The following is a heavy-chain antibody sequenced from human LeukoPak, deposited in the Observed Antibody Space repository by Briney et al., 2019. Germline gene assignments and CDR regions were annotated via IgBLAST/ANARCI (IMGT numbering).Heavy chain of an antibody. J-gene: IGHJ4*02. CDR2: VYYSGST. CDR1: GASVSNASYY. Sequence: PSETLSLTCTVSGASVSNASYYWSWLRQPPGKGLDWIGYVYYSGSTNYSPSLKSRVTVSVDTSKNQFSLKLTSVTAADTAVYYCARVRYGSGSYYFDNWGQGTLVTVSS. D-gene: IGHD3-10*01. V-gene: IGHV4-61*01. CDR3: ARVRYGSGSYYFDN.